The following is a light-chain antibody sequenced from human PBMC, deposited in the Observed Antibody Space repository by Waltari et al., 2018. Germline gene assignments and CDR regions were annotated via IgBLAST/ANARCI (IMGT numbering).Light chain of an antibody. J-gene: IGKJ1*01. CDR3: QQYNYWWT. CDR1: QSVSNN. V-gene: IGKV3-15*01. Sequence: ELVITQSPATLSVSPGERATLSCRASQSVSNNLAWYQQRPGQAPRLLIYGTYTRATGIPARFSGSGSGTEFTLTISSLQSEDFAVYYCQQYNYWWTFGQGTKVEI. CDR2: GTY.